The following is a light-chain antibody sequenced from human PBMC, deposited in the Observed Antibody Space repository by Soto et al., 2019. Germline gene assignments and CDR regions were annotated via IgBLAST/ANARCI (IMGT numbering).Light chain of an antibody. V-gene: IGLV1-44*01. Sequence: QSVLTQPPSASGTPGQRVTISCSGSSSNIGSNSVNWYQHLPGTAPKLLIFRDNQRPSGVPDRFSGSNSGTSASLAISGLQSEDESDYDCAAWDDSLNGVVFGGGTKLTVL. CDR2: RDN. J-gene: IGLJ2*01. CDR3: AAWDDSLNGVV. CDR1: SSNIGSNS.